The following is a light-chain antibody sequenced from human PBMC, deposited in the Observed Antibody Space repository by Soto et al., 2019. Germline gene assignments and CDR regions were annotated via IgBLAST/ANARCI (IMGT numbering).Light chain of an antibody. CDR1: QNIITY. CDR3: QQSSNFPRT. Sequence: DIQMTQSPSSLSASVGDRVTITCRASQNIITYLNWYQQKPGKPPKLLMYAVSSLQSGAPSRFSGSGSGTDFTLTISSLQSEDFATYFCQQSSNFPRTFGQGTKLEI. V-gene: IGKV1-39*01. J-gene: IGKJ2*01. CDR2: AVS.